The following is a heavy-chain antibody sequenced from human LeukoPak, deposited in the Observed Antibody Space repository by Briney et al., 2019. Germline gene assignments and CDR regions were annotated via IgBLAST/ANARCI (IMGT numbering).Heavy chain of an antibody. J-gene: IGHJ6*03. CDR2: IIPIFGTA. V-gene: IGHV1-69*05. D-gene: IGHD2-2*01. Sequence: SVTVSCKASGGTFSSYAISWVRQAPGQGLEWMGGIIPIFGTANYAQKFQGRVTITTDESTSTAYMELSSLRSEDTAVYYCARAAPVRYCSSTSCFDPYYYYYYMDVWGKGTTVTVSS. CDR3: ARAAPVRYCSSTSCFDPYYYYYYMDV. CDR1: GGTFSSYA.